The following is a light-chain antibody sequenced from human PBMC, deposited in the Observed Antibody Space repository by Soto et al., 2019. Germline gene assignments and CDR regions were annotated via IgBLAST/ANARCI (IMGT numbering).Light chain of an antibody. V-gene: IGLV2-23*01. CDR3: CSYAGSYSWV. CDR1: SSDVWSYNF. Sequence: QSALTQPAPVSGSPGQSITISCTETSSDVWSYNFVSWYQQHPGKAPKLMIYEGSKRPSGVSNRFSGSKSGNTASLTISGLQAEDEADYFCCSYAGSYSWVFGGGTKLTVL. CDR2: EGS. J-gene: IGLJ3*02.